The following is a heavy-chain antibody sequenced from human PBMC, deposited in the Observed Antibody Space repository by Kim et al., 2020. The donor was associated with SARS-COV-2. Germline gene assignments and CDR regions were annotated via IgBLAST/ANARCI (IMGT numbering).Heavy chain of an antibody. V-gene: IGHV3-49*04. CDR1: GFTFREFP. Sequence: GGSLRLSCVSSGFTFREFPMAWVRQAPGKGLEWIGFIRSTIYGGTTEYAASVRGRFIISRDDSKNIAHLQMNSLKTEDTGVYYCVRVDCSSIW. J-gene: IGHJ3*02. D-gene: IGHD2-2*01. CDR3: VRVDCSSI. CDR2: IRSTIYGGTT.